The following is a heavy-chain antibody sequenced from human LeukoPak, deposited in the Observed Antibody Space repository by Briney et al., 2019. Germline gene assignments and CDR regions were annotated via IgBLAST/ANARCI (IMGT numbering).Heavy chain of an antibody. Sequence: PGGSLRLSCAASGFTFSSYAMSWVRQAPGKGLEWVSTISSSGGSTYYADSVKGRFTISRDNFKNTLYLQMNRLRAEDTAVYYCAKDVLSGYYDSGFGFWGQGTLVTVS. V-gene: IGHV3-23*01. CDR3: AKDVLSGYYDSGFGF. CDR2: ISSSGGST. D-gene: IGHD3-22*01. CDR1: GFTFSSYA. J-gene: IGHJ4*02.